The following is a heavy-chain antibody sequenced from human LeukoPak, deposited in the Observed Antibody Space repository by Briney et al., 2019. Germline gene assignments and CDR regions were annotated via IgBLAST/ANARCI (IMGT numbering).Heavy chain of an antibody. CDR1: GGSISSGGYY. J-gene: IGHJ6*02. D-gene: IGHD7-27*01. CDR3: ARQSTLGYYYYGMDV. Sequence: SETLSLTCTVSGGSISSGGYYWSWIRQPPGKGLEWIGYIYYSGSTNYNPSLKSRVTISVDTSKNQFSLKLSSVTAADTAVYYCARQSTLGYYYYGMDVWGQGTTVTVSS. V-gene: IGHV4-61*08. CDR2: IYYSGST.